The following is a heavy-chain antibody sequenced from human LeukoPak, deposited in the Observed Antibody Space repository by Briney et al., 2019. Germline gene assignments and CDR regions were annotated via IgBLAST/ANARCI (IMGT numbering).Heavy chain of an antibody. D-gene: IGHD3-10*01. CDR1: GFSFSGYW. CDR3: VRDVNPPFGSRTYYDAFDI. J-gene: IGHJ3*02. Sequence: GGSLRLSCGAFGFSFSGYWMTWVRQVPGKGLEWVANINQDGTKKYYVDSVKGRFTISRDNAENSLYLQINSLRVEDTALYYCVRDVNPPFGSRTYYDAFDIWGQGTMVTVSS. V-gene: IGHV3-7*01. CDR2: INQDGTKK.